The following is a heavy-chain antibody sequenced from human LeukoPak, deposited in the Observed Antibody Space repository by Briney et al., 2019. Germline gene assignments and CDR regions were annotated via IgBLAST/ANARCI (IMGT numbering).Heavy chain of an antibody. CDR3: ARDVLDY. CDR1: GFTSSSYW. V-gene: IGHV3-7*04. J-gene: IGHJ4*02. CDR2: IKQDGSDK. Sequence: GGSLRLSCAASGFTSSSYWMSWVRQAPGKGLEWVANIKQDGSDKYYVDSVKGRFTITRDNAKNSLYLQMNSLRDEDTAVYYCARDVLDYWGQGTLVTVSS.